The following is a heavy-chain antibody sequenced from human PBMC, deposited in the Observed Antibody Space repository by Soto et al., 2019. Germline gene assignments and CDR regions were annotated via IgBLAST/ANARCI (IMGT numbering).Heavy chain of an antibody. J-gene: IGHJ6*03. CDR2: IYYSGST. CDR1: GGTISSGGYY. V-gene: IGHV4-31*03. Sequence: SETLSLTCTVSGGTISSGGYYWSRHRQHPGKGLASIGYIYYSGSTYYNPSLKSRVTISVDTSKNQFSLKLSSVTAADTAVYYCARELGGGYMDVWGKGTTVTVSS. D-gene: IGHD2-15*01. CDR3: ARELGGGYMDV.